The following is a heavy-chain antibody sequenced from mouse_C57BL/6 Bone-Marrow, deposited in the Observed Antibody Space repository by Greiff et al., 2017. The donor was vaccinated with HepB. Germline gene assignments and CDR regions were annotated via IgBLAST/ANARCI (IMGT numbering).Heavy chain of an antibody. Sequence: LMEPGASVKISCKASGYAFSSSWMNWVKQRPGKGLEWIGRIYPGDGDTNYNGKFKGKATLTADKSSSTAYMQLSSLTSEDSAVYFCARAVDGYYQYYYAMDYWGQGTSVTVSS. V-gene: IGHV1-82*01. CDR2: IYPGDGDT. J-gene: IGHJ4*01. D-gene: IGHD2-3*01. CDR3: ARAVDGYYQYYYAMDY. CDR1: GYAFSSSW.